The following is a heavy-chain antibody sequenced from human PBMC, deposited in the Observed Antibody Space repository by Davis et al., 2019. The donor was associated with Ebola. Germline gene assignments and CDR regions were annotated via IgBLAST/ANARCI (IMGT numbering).Heavy chain of an antibody. CDR1: GFSFSTYA. J-gene: IGHJ4*02. V-gene: IGHV3-23*01. CDR2: ISNGGGTT. D-gene: IGHD6-13*01. CDR3: AKGGPIAASGTKSIDS. Sequence: GESLKISCAASGFSFSTYAMAWLRQAPGKGLEWLSSISNGGGTTDNADSVKGRFTISRDNSKNTLYLQMNSLRVEDTAIYYCAKGGPIAASGTKSIDSWGQGTLVTVSS.